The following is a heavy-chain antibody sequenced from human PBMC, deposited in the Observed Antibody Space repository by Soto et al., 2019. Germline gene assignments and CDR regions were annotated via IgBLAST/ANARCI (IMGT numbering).Heavy chain of an antibody. D-gene: IGHD2-15*01. J-gene: IGHJ4*02. V-gene: IGHV3-11*01. Sequence: GGSLRLSCAASGFTFSDYYMSWIRQAPGKGLEWVSHISSGASTITYADSVKGRFTISRDNAKNSLYLQMNSLRAEDTAVYYCARGGNIVVPFDHWGQGTLVTVSS. CDR1: GFTFSDYY. CDR3: ARGGNIVVPFDH. CDR2: ISSGASTI.